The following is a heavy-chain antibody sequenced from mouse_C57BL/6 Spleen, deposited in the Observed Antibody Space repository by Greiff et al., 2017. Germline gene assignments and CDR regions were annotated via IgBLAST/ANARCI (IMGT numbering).Heavy chain of an antibody. CDR3: ARNHYYGSSYFDY. J-gene: IGHJ2*01. D-gene: IGHD1-1*01. CDR1: GSSLTSYA. CDR2: IWTGGGT. Sequence: VKLMESGPGLVAPSQSLSITCTVSGSSLTSYAISWFRQPPGKGLEWLGVIWTGGGTNYNSAHKSRLSISKDNSKSQVFLKMNSLQTDDTARYYCARNHYYGSSYFDYWGQGTTLTVSS. V-gene: IGHV2-9-1*01.